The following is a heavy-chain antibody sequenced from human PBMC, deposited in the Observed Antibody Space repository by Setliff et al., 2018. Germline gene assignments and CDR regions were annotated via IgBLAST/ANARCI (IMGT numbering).Heavy chain of an antibody. Sequence: GGSLRLSCAASGFTFSSHWMHWVRQGPGKGPVWVSRINSDGSRTDYADSVKGRFTISRDNAKNSLFLQMSSLRAEDTALYYCAKPRTATPGALDYWGQGTLVTVSS. CDR2: INSDGSRT. CDR3: AKPRTATPGALDY. J-gene: IGHJ4*02. D-gene: IGHD4-17*01. V-gene: IGHV3-74*01. CDR1: GFTFSSHW.